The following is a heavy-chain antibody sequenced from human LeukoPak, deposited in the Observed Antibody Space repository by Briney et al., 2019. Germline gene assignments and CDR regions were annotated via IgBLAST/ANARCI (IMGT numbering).Heavy chain of an antibody. D-gene: IGHD5-12*01. V-gene: IGHV3-7*01. CDR3: AREWNGYDYVGEDY. CDR1: GFSFSIYW. CDR2: IKQDGSEK. J-gene: IGHJ4*02. Sequence: GGSLRLSCAVSGFSFSIYWMSWVRQAPGKGLEWVANIKQDGSEKYYMDSVKGRFTISRDNAKNSLYLQMNSLRAEDTAVHYCAREWNGYDYVGEDYWGQGTLVTVSS.